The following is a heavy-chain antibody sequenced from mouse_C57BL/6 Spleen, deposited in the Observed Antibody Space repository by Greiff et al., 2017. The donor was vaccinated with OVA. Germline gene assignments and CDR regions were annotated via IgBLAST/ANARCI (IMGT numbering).Heavy chain of an antibody. D-gene: IGHD2-13*01. CDR3: ARLVNAMDY. CDR1: GFTFTDYY. Sequence: EVKVVESGGGLVQPGGSLSLSCAASGFTFTDYYMSWVRQPPGKALEWLGFIRNKANGYTTEYSASVKGRFTISRDNSQRILYLQMNALRAEDSATYYCARLVNAMDYWGQGTSVTVSS. J-gene: IGHJ4*01. CDR2: IRNKANGYTT. V-gene: IGHV7-3*01.